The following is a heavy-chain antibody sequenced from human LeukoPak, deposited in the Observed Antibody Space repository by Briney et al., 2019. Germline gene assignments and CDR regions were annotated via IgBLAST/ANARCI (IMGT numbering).Heavy chain of an antibody. Sequence: SETLSLTCAVSGGSISSSSYYWGWIRQPPGKGLEWIGSIYYSGSTYYNPSLKSRFTISVDTSKNQFSLKLSSVTAADTAVYYCARDWGIAAGSGDYWGQGTLVTVSS. J-gene: IGHJ4*02. CDR1: GGSISSSSYY. CDR2: IYYSGST. V-gene: IGHV4-39*02. D-gene: IGHD6-13*01. CDR3: ARDWGIAAGSGDY.